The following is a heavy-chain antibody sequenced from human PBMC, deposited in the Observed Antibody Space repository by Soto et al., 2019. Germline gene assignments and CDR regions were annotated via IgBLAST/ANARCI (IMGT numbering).Heavy chain of an antibody. CDR1: GFTFSSYS. D-gene: IGHD5-12*01. Sequence: PGGSLRLSCAASGFTFSSYSMNWVRQAPGKGLEWVSSISSSSSYIYYADSVKGRFTISRDNAKNSLYLQMNSLRAEDTAVYYCASSPSRDGYNYWYFDLWGRGTLVTVSS. CDR3: ASSPSRDGYNYWYFDL. CDR2: ISSSSSYI. J-gene: IGHJ2*01. V-gene: IGHV3-21*01.